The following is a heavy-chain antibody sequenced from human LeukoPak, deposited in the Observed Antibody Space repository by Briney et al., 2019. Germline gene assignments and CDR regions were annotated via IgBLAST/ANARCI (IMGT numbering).Heavy chain of an antibody. J-gene: IGHJ4*02. CDR1: GFTFDDYG. Sequence: GGSLRLSCEVSGFTFDDYGMSWVRQAPGQGLEWVSGIDWDGGRITYVDSVKGRFTISRDNTKKSLYLQMNSLRAEDTAFYYCARGRQQPLDYWGQGTLVTVSS. CDR3: ARGRQQPLDY. D-gene: IGHD6-13*01. V-gene: IGHV3-20*04. CDR2: IDWDGGRI.